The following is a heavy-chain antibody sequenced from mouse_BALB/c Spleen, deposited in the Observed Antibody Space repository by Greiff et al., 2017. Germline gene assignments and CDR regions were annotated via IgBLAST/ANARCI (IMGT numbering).Heavy chain of an antibody. Sequence: QVQLQQSGPELVKPGASVKISCKASGYAFSSSWMNWVKQRPGQGLEWIGRIYPGDGDTNYNGKFKGKATLTADKSSSTAYMQLSSLTSVDSAVYFCASTVVATADYWGQGTTLTVSS. D-gene: IGHD1-1*01. CDR3: ASTVVATADY. CDR1: GYAFSSSW. J-gene: IGHJ2*01. V-gene: IGHV1-82*01. CDR2: IYPGDGDT.